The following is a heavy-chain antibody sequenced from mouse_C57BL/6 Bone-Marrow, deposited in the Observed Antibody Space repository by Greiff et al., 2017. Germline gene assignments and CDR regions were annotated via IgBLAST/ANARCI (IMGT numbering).Heavy chain of an antibody. D-gene: IGHD4-1*01. CDR3: ARRDWDGPWFAY. J-gene: IGHJ3*01. Sequence: VQLLQPGAELVKPGASVKLSCKASGYTFTSYWMHWVKQRPGRGLEWIGRIDPNSGGTKYNEKFKSKATLTVDKPSSTAYMQLSSLTSEDSAVYYCARRDWDGPWFAYWGQGTLVTVSA. CDR2: IDPNSGGT. V-gene: IGHV1-72*01. CDR1: GYTFTSYW.